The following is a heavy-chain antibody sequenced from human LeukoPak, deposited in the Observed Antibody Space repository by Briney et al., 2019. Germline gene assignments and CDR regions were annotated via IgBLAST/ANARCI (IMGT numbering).Heavy chain of an antibody. D-gene: IGHD2-2*01. CDR1: GGSVSSGSYY. V-gene: IGHV4-61*01. CDR2: IYYSGST. CDR3: ARSRLAPAARSYWYFDL. J-gene: IGHJ2*01. Sequence: SETLSLTCTVSGGSVSSGSYYWSWIRQPPGKGLEWIGYIYYSGSTNYNPSLKSRVTISVDTSKNQFSLKLSSVTAADTAVYYCARSRLAPAARSYWYFDLWGRGTLVTVSS.